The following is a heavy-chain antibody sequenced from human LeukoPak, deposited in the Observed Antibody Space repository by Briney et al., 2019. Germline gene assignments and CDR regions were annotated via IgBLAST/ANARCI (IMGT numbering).Heavy chain of an antibody. D-gene: IGHD3-10*01. CDR1: GDSISSNHW. Sequence: SETLSLTCAVSGDSISSNHWWSWVRQPPGKGLEWIGEIHHSGSTNYNPSLKSRVTISVDKSKNQFSLKLSSVTAADTAVYYCARGDFYGSGSYNVYWGQGTLVTVSS. CDR3: ARGDFYGSGSYNVY. V-gene: IGHV4-4*02. CDR2: IHHSGST. J-gene: IGHJ4*02.